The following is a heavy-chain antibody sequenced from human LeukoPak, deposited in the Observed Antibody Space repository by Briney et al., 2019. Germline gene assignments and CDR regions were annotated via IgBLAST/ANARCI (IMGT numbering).Heavy chain of an antibody. CDR3: ARVQSRLSWFDP. V-gene: IGHV4-39*07. Sequence: PSETLSLTCTVSGGSISSSSYYWGWTRQPPGKGLEWIGSIYYSERTYYNPSLKSRVTISVDTSKNQFSLKLSSVTAADTAVYYCARVQSRLSWFDPWGQGTLVTVSS. CDR2: IYYSERT. CDR1: GGSISSSSYY. J-gene: IGHJ5*02.